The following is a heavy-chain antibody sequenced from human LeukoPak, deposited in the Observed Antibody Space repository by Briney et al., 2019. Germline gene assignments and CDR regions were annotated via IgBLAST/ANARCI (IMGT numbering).Heavy chain of an antibody. V-gene: IGHV1-2*02. CDR1: GYTFFSYG. CDR3: ARAGDYGDYDVPHYQNWFDP. Sequence: GASVRVSCKASGYTFFSYGITWVRQAPGQGLEWMGWINPNSGGTNYAQKFQGRVTTTRDTSISTAYMELSRLRSDDTAVYYCARAGDYGDYDVPHYQNWFDPWGQGTLVTVSS. J-gene: IGHJ5*02. D-gene: IGHD4-17*01. CDR2: INPNSGGT.